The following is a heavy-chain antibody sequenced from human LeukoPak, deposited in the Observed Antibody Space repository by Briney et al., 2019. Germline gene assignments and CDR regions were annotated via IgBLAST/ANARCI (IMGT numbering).Heavy chain of an antibody. Sequence: GGSLRLSCAASGFTFSSYAMSWVRQAPGKGLEWVSGISAGGGGTYYADSVKGRFTISRDNSKNMLYLQMNSLRAEDTAVYYCAKNPPTIVVVTHGDYWGQGTLVTVSS. CDR1: GFTFSSYA. CDR3: AKNPPTIVVVTHGDY. J-gene: IGHJ4*02. CDR2: ISAGGGGT. D-gene: IGHD2-2*01. V-gene: IGHV3-23*01.